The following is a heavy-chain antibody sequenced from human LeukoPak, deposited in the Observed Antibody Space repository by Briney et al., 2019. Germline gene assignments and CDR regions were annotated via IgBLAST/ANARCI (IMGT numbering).Heavy chain of an antibody. J-gene: IGHJ3*02. CDR3: ARRKSSANYYVEAFDI. V-gene: IGHV5-51*01. Sequence: GESLKISCEGSGYRFSTYWIGWVRQMPGKGLERMGIIYPDDSDIKYSPSFQGQVTISVDVSINTAYLHWSSLKASDTAMYYCARRKSSANYYVEAFDIWGQGTMVTVSS. CDR1: GYRFSTYW. CDR2: IYPDDSDI. D-gene: IGHD1-26*01.